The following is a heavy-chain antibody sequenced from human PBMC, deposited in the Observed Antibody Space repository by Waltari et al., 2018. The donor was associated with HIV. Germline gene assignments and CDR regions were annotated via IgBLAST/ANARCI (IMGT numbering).Heavy chain of an antibody. CDR3: AKAVGDTSGRYWGGDV. Sequence: EVQLVESGGGLVQPGGSLRLSCAGFGLTFSNYEMKWVRQAPGKGLEWISYISAGGTKYYADSVKGRFSISRDNAKNSLYLQMNSLRAEDTAVYYCAKAVGDTSGRYWGGDVWGQGTTVTVSS. CDR1: GLTFSNYE. CDR2: ISAGGTK. J-gene: IGHJ6*02. D-gene: IGHD6-19*01. V-gene: IGHV3-48*03.